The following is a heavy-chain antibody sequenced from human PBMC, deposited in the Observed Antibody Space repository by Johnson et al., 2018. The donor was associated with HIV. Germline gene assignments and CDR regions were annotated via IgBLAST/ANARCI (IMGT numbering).Heavy chain of an antibody. CDR2: IKQDGSDK. CDR1: GFTFSSYW. V-gene: IGHV3-7*03. Sequence: VQLVESGGGLVQPGGSLRLSCAASGFTFSSYWMSWVRQAPGKGLEWVANIKQDGSDKYYVDSVKGRFTISRDNAKNSLYLQMNSLRAEDTALYYCARAYSGSYSPRSAFDIWGQGTIVTVSS. D-gene: IGHD1-26*01. J-gene: IGHJ3*02. CDR3: ARAYSGSYSPRSAFDI.